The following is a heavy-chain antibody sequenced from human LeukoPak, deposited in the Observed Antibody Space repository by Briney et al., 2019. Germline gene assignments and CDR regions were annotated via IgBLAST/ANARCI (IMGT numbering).Heavy chain of an antibody. CDR3: ARYYYESSGYYSDY. CDR1: GGSISSSNW. V-gene: IGHV4-4*02. D-gene: IGHD3-22*01. J-gene: IGHJ4*02. Sequence: SETLSLTCAVSGGSISSSNWWSWVRQPPGKGLEWIGEIYYSGSTNYNPSLKSRVTISVDKSKNQFSLKLSSVTAADTALYYCARYYYESSGYYSDYWGQGTLVTVCS. CDR2: IYYSGST.